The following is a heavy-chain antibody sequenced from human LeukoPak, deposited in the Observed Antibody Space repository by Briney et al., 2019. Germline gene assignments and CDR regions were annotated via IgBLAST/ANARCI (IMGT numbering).Heavy chain of an antibody. D-gene: IGHD4-17*01. CDR1: GFTFSSYG. CDR2: ISYDGSNK. CDR3: AKDLNDYGDYGGFDY. Sequence: PGGSLRLSCAASGFTFSSYGMHWVRQAPGKGLEWVAVISYDGSNKYYADSVKGRFTISRDNSKNTLYLQMNSLRAEDTAVYYCAKDLNDYGDYGGFDYWGQGTLVTVSS. V-gene: IGHV3-30*18. J-gene: IGHJ4*02.